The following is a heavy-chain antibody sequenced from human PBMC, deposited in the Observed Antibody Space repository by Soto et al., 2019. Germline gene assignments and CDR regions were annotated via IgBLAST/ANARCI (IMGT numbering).Heavy chain of an antibody. CDR3: ATLTKYDILTGFYPC. V-gene: IGHV3-66*01. CDR2: IYSDGST. CDR1: GFTFSTYA. D-gene: IGHD3-9*01. Sequence: PGGSLRLSCAASGFTFSTYAMTWVRQVPGKGLEWVSVIYSDGSTYYADSVKGRFIISRDNSNNTLYFQMNSLRAEDTAVYYCATLTKYDILTGFYPCWGQGTLVTVSS. J-gene: IGHJ4*02.